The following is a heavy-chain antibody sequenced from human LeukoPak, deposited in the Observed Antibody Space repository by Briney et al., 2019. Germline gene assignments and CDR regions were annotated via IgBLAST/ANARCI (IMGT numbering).Heavy chain of an antibody. Sequence: PGRSLRLSCAASGFTFDDYAMHWVRHAPGKGLEWVSGISWNSGSIGYADSVKGRFTISRDNAKNSLYLQMNSLRAEDTALYYCAKDMSPYYYDSSAFDPWGQGTLVTVSS. CDR3: AKDMSPYYYDSSAFDP. V-gene: IGHV3-9*01. D-gene: IGHD3-22*01. J-gene: IGHJ5*02. CDR2: ISWNSGSI. CDR1: GFTFDDYA.